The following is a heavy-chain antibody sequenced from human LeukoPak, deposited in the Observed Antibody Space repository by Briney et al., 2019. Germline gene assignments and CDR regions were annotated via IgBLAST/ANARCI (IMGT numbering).Heavy chain of an antibody. J-gene: IGHJ3*02. CDR1: GFTFSDYF. Sequence: GGSLRLSCAASGFTFSDYFMTWIRQAPGKGLEWVSHITGSGANVYYADSVKGRFTISRDNAKNSLYLQMNSLRAEDTAVYFCARESMYTFTIWGQGTMVTVSS. D-gene: IGHD2/OR15-2a*01. CDR3: ARESMYTFTI. CDR2: ITGSGANV. V-gene: IGHV3-11*01.